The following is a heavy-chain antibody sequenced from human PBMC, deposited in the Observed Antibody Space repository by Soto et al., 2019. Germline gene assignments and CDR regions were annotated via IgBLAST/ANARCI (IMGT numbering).Heavy chain of an antibody. J-gene: IGHJ4*01. CDR2: XXYXGXA. D-gene: IGHD2-2*01. Sequence: SETLSLTCSVSGGSITTGGTYWSWARLLXGKGLXWVGXXXYXGXAXYXXXXKSRVTISLDTSENRFSLNLTSVTAAHTAVYYCASGTFNTISFDFWGHGRQVTVSS. V-gene: IGHV4-31*03. CDR1: GGSITTGGTY. CDR3: ASGTFNTISFDF.